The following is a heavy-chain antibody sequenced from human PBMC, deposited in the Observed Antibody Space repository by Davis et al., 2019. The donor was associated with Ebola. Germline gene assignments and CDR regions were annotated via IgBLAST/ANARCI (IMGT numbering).Heavy chain of an antibody. CDR2: INSDGSST. J-gene: IGHJ4*02. V-gene: IGHV3-74*01. CDR3: AKGFLEWLPHYFDY. CDR1: GFTFSSYW. Sequence: GESLKISCAASGFTFSSYWMHWVRQAPGKGLVWVSRINSDGSSTSYADSVKGRFTISRDNAKNTLYLQMNSLRAEDTAVYYCAKGFLEWLPHYFDYWGQGTLVTVSS. D-gene: IGHD3-3*01.